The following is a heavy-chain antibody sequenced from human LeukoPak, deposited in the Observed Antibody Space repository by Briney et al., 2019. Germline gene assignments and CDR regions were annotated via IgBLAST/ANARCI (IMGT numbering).Heavy chain of an antibody. CDR2: INWGGGST. J-gene: IGHJ4*02. CDR3: ARGLAAAGTAY. CDR1: GFTFDDYR. V-gene: IGHV3-20*04. Sequence: GGSLRLSCAASGFTFDDYRMSWVRQAPGKGLEWVSGINWGGGSTGCADSVRGRFTISRDNAKNSLYLQMNSLRAEDTALYYCARGLAAAGTAYWGQGTLVTVSS. D-gene: IGHD6-13*01.